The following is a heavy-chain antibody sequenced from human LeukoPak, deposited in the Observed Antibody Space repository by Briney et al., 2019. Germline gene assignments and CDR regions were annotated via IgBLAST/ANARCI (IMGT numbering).Heavy chain of an antibody. CDR3: ARDTGDYYDSSGYYYAGWFDP. CDR2: IYSGGST. V-gene: IGHV3-53*01. CDR1: GFTVSSNY. D-gene: IGHD3-22*01. J-gene: IGHJ5*02. Sequence: PGGSLRLSCAASGFTVSSNYMSWVRQAPGKGLEWVSVIYSGGSTYYADSVKGRFTISRDNSKNTLYLQMNSLRAEDTAVYYCARDTGDYYDSSGYYYAGWFDPWGQGTLVTVSA.